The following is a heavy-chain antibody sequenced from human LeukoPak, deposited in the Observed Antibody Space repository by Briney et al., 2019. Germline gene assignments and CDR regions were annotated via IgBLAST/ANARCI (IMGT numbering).Heavy chain of an antibody. V-gene: IGHV4-38-2*01. J-gene: IGHJ4*02. CDR1: GYSISSGYY. CDR2: IYHSGST. CDR3: ARLPEPVYCSSTSCYGRWGYYFDY. Sequence: SETLSLTCAVSGYSISSGYYWGWIRQPPGKGLEWIGSIYHSGSTYYNPSLKSRVTISVDTSKNQFSLELSSVTAADTAVYYCARLPEPVYCSSTSCYGRWGYYFDYWGQGTLVTVSS. D-gene: IGHD2-2*01.